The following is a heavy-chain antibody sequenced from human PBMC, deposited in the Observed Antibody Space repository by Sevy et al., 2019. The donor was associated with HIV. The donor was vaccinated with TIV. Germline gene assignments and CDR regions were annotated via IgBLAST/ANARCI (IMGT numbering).Heavy chain of an antibody. D-gene: IGHD3-9*01. V-gene: IGHV3-23*01. J-gene: IGHJ4*02. Sequence: GGSLRLSCAASGFTFSSYAMNWVRQAPGKGLEWVSAISVGGHVTKYADSVKGRFTISRDNSRNILYLQMNSLRAEDTAVYYCAKSISADPVFYYFDYWGQGTLVTVSS. CDR3: AKSISADPVFYYFDY. CDR1: GFTFSSYA. CDR2: ISVGGHVT.